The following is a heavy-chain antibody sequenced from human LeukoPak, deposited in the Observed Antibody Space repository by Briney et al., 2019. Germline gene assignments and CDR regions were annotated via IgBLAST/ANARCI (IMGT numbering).Heavy chain of an antibody. Sequence: GSSVKVSCKASGGTFSSYAISCLRQPPGQGLEWMGRIIPILGIANYAQKFQGRVTITADKSTSTAYMELSSLRSVDTAVYYCVRDEFDGYYYYGMDVWGQGTTVTVSS. CDR1: GGTFSSYA. V-gene: IGHV1-69*04. CDR2: IIPILGIA. D-gene: IGHD3-10*01. J-gene: IGHJ6*02. CDR3: VRDEFDGYYYYGMDV.